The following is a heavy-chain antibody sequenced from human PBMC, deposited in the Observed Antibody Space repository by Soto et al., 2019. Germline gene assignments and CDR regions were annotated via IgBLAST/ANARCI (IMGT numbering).Heavy chain of an antibody. CDR2: INPNSGDT. D-gene: IGHD2-15*01. CDR1: GYTFTGYY. CDR3: ATDYCSGGSCYGYYGMDV. J-gene: IGHJ6*02. V-gene: IGHV1-2*04. Sequence: ASVKVSCKASGYTFTGYYMHWVRQAPGQGLEWMGWINPNSGDTNYAQKFQGWVTMTRDTSISTAYMELSRLRSDDTAVYYCATDYCSGGSCYGYYGMDVWGQGTTVTVSS.